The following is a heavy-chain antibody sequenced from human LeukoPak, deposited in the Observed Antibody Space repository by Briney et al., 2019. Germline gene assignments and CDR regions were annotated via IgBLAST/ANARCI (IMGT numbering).Heavy chain of an antibody. CDR3: ARGAGLDY. CDR1: GGSISSSSHY. J-gene: IGHJ4*02. CDR2: IHYSGST. V-gene: IGHV4-39*01. Sequence: SETLSLTCTVSGGSISSSSHYWGWIRQPPGKGLEWIGSIHYSGSTYYNPSLKSRVTTSVDTSKNQFSLKLSSVTAADTAVYYCARGAGLDYWGQGTLVTVSS.